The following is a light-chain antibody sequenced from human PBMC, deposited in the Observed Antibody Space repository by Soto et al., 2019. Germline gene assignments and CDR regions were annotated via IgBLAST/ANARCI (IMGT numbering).Light chain of an antibody. J-gene: IGKJ5*01. CDR2: DIS. Sequence: EIVLTQSPGTLSLSPGERATLSCRASQTVSRNLAWYQQRPGQAPRLLIYDISNRATGVPARFSGSGSETEFTLTIRSLQPEDFATYYCQQLNSYPITFGQGTRLEIK. CDR3: QQLNSYPIT. V-gene: IGKV3-15*01. CDR1: QTVSRN.